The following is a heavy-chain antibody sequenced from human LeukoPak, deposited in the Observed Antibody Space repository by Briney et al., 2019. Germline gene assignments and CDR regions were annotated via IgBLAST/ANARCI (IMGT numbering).Heavy chain of an antibody. Sequence: SETLSLTCTVSGGSFSSGLYYWTWIRQPAGKGLEWIGRIYISGSTNYNPSLKSRVTISRDTSKNEFSLRLSSVTAADTAVYYCARDSRRDGYNLDYWGRGTLVTVSS. CDR3: ARDSRRDGYNLDY. CDR2: IYISGST. V-gene: IGHV4-61*02. D-gene: IGHD5-24*01. J-gene: IGHJ4*02. CDR1: GGSFSSGLYY.